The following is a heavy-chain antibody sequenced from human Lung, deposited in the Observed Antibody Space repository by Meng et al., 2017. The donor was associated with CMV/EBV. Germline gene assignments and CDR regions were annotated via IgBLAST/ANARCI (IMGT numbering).Heavy chain of an antibody. D-gene: IGHD1-26*01. J-gene: IGHJ4*02. CDR3: ARGPYSGSYDFDY. Sequence: ASVXVSCKASGYTFTSYGISWVRQAPGQGLEWMGWISAYNGNTNYAQKLKGRVTMNTDTSTSTAYMELRSMRSDDTAVYYCARGPYSGSYDFDYWGQGTLVTVSS. CDR1: GYTFTSYG. CDR2: ISAYNGNT. V-gene: IGHV1-18*01.